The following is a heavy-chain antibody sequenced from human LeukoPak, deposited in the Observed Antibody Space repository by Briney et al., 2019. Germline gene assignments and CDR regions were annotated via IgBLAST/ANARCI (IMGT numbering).Heavy chain of an antibody. V-gene: IGHV3-30*18. J-gene: IGHJ6*02. Sequence: QPGGSLRLSCAASGFTFSSYGMHWVRQAPGKGLEWVAVISYDGSNKYYADSVKGRFTISRDNSKNTLYLQMNSLRAEDTAVYYCAKDRVYDSSGYYNYYGMDVWGQGTTVTVSS. CDR3: AKDRVYDSSGYYNYYGMDV. CDR2: ISYDGSNK. D-gene: IGHD3-22*01. CDR1: GFTFSSYG.